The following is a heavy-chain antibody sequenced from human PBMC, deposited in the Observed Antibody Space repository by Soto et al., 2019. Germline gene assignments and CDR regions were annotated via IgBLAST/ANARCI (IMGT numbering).Heavy chain of an antibody. D-gene: IGHD3-10*01. CDR2: ISDSTAYI. CDR1: GFTFSFYT. V-gene: IGHV3-21*04. J-gene: IGHJ4*02. Sequence: GGSLRLSCAASGFTFSFYTMTWVRQAPGKGLEWVSSISDSTAYIYYAESVKGRFTISRDNAKNSLYLQMNSLRVEDTAIYYCAKKVNSGPGSQYFDYWGQGTLVTVSS. CDR3: AKKVNSGPGSQYFDY.